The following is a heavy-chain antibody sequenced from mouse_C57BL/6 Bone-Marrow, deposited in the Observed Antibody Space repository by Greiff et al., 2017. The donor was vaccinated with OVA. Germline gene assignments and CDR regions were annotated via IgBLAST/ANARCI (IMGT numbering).Heavy chain of an antibody. Sequence: EVKLVESGGGLVKPGGSLKLSCAASGFTFSSYAMSWVRQTPEKRLEWVATISDGGSYTYYPDNVKGRFTISRDNAKNNLYLQMSHLKSEDTAMYYCASHSPPYYFDYWGQGTTLTVSS. CDR1: GFTFSSYA. V-gene: IGHV5-4*03. CDR2: ISDGGSYT. J-gene: IGHJ2*01. CDR3: ASHSPPYYFDY.